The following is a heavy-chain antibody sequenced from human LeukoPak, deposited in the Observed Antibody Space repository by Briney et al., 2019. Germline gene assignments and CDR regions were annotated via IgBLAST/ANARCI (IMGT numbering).Heavy chain of an antibody. Sequence: GGSLRLSCAASGFTFSSYWMNWVRQAPGKGLEWVANIKVDGNEKYYVDSVKGRFTISRDNSKNTLYLQMNSLRAEDTAVYYCAKHKDVWGKGTTVTVSS. CDR3: AKHKDV. CDR1: GFTFSSYW. V-gene: IGHV3-7*01. J-gene: IGHJ6*04. CDR2: IKVDGNEK.